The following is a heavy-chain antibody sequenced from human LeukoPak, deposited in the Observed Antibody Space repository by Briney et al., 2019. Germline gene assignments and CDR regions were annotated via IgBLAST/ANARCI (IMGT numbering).Heavy chain of an antibody. D-gene: IGHD6-13*01. Sequence: PGGSLRLSCAASGFTFSSYAMSWVRQAPGKGLGWVSAISGSGGSTYYADSVKGRFTISRDNSKNTLYLQMNSLGAEDTAVYYCAKLYSSSWSLNYFDYWGQGTLVTVSS. J-gene: IGHJ4*02. CDR2: ISGSGGST. CDR3: AKLYSSSWSLNYFDY. CDR1: GFTFSSYA. V-gene: IGHV3-23*01.